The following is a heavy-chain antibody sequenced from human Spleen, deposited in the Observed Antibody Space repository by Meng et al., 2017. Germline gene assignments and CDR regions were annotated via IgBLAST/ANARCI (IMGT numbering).Heavy chain of an antibody. CDR1: GGSISSGVW. J-gene: IGHJ4*02. CDR2: IFHSGST. V-gene: IGHV4-4*02. CDR3: ARFDISTAGRGDY. Sequence: LQESGHGLVKPSGTSYLTCACSGGSISSGVWWSWVRQRPGKGLEWIGEIFHSGSTSYNLSLKSRVTISVDKSKNQFSLLVSSVTAADTATYYCARFDISTAGRGDYWGQGTLVTVSS. D-gene: IGHD3-10*01.